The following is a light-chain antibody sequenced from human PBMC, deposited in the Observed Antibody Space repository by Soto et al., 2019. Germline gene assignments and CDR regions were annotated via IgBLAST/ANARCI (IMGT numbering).Light chain of an antibody. V-gene: IGLV2-14*01. Sequence: QSALTQPASVSGSPGQSITISCTGTSSDVCAYNYVSWYQQHPGKAPKLMIYDVNIRPSGVSNRFSGSKSGNTASLTISGLQAEDEADYYCTSWTTSTTMKFGGGTKLTVL. CDR2: DVN. CDR3: TSWTTSTTMK. CDR1: SSDVCAYNY. J-gene: IGLJ2*01.